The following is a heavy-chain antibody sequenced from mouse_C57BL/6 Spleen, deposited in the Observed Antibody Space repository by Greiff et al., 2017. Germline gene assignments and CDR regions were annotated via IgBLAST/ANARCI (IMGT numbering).Heavy chain of an antibody. CDR2: IYPGSGNT. CDR1: GYTFTDYY. Sequence: VKLQESGAELVRPGASVKLSCKASGYTFTDYYINWVKQRPGQGLEWIARIYPGSGNTYYNEKFKGKATLTAEKSSSTAYMQLSSLTSEDSAVYFCAGYDDAYWGQGTLVTVSA. J-gene: IGHJ3*01. CDR3: AGYDDAY. V-gene: IGHV1-76*01. D-gene: IGHD2-2*01.